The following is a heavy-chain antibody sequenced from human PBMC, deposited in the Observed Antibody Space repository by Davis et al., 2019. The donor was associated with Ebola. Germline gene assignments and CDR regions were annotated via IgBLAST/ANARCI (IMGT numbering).Heavy chain of an antibody. CDR2: IYAGDSDT. Sequence: PGGSLRLSCKGSGYGFADYWIAWVRQTPGKGLEWMGIIYAGDSDTSYSPSFEGQVTISVDRSITTAYLQWSSLKASDTATYYCARQESLYGWIDHWGQGTLVTVSS. J-gene: IGHJ4*02. D-gene: IGHD3-10*01. CDR1: GYGFADYW. V-gene: IGHV5-51*01. CDR3: ARQESLYGWIDH.